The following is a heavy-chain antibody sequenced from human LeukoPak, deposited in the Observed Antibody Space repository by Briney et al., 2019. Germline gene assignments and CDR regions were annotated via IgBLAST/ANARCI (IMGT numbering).Heavy chain of an antibody. D-gene: IGHD6-13*01. CDR3: ARIGGQQLDY. Sequence: PSETLSLTCAVYGGSFSGSFSDYYWSWIRQPPGKGLEWIGQINHSGTTNYSPSLKSRVTISLDTSKNQFSLKLSSVTAADTAVYYCARIGGQQLDYWGQGTLVTVSS. J-gene: IGHJ4*02. V-gene: IGHV4-34*01. CDR1: GGSFSGSFSDYY. CDR2: INHSGTT.